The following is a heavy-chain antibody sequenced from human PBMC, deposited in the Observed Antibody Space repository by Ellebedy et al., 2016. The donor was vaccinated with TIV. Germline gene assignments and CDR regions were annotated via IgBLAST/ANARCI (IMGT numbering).Heavy chain of an antibody. J-gene: IGHJ4*02. CDR2: SSSSSAYI. Sequence: PGGSLRLSCAASGFTFTRCSINWVRQAPGKGLEWVSASSSSSAYIYYADSVEVRFTIYRDNAKNSLYLQMDSLRVEDTAVYFCARLQYCSGGSCYYNDHWGQGTLVTVSP. D-gene: IGHD2-15*01. CDR1: GFTFTRCS. V-gene: IGHV3-21*06. CDR3: ARLQYCSGGSCYYNDH.